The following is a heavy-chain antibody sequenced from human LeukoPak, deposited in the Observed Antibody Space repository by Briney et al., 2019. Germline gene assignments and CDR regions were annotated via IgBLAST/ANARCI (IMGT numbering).Heavy chain of an antibody. CDR2: ISAYNGNT. Sequence: GASVKVSCKASGYTFTSYGISWVRQAPGQGLEWMGWISAYNGNTNYAQKLQGRVTMTTDTSTSTAYMELRSLRSDDTAVYYCARLVGGAPNDIVVVVAATFDYWGQGTLVTVSS. J-gene: IGHJ4*02. V-gene: IGHV1-18*01. D-gene: IGHD2-15*01. CDR3: ARLVGGAPNDIVVVVAATFDY. CDR1: GYTFTSYG.